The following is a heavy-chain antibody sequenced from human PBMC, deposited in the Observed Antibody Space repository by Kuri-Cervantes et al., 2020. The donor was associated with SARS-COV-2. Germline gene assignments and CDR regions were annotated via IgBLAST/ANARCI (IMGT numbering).Heavy chain of an antibody. J-gene: IGHJ4*02. CDR3: IVVVPAAFDY. CDR1: GFTFSSYS. V-gene: IGHV3-21*01. Sequence: GGSLRLSCAASGFTFSSYSMNWVRQVPGKGLEWVSSISSSSSYIYYADSVKGRFTISRDDAKSSLYLQMNGLRAEDTAVYYCIVVVPAAFDYWGQGTLVTVSS. CDR2: ISSSSSYI. D-gene: IGHD2-2*01.